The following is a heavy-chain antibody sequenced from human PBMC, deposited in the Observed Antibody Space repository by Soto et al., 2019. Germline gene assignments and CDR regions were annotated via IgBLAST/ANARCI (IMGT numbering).Heavy chain of an antibody. CDR1: GYTLTELS. CDR3: ATSYVDCLTPHDAFDI. CDR2: FDPEDGET. Sequence: ASVKVSCKVSGYTLTELSMHWVRQAPGKGLEWMGGFDPEDGETIYAQKFQGRVTMTEDTSTDTAYMELSSLRSEDTAVYYCATSYVDCLTPHDAFDIWAQGTIVPVSS. D-gene: IGHD3-9*01. V-gene: IGHV1-24*01. J-gene: IGHJ3*02.